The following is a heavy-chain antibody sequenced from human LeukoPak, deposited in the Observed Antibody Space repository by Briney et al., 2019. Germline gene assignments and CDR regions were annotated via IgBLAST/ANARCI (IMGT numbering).Heavy chain of an antibody. V-gene: IGHV4-59*08. Sequence: KPSETLSLTCTVSGGSISSYYWSWIRQPPGKGLEWIGYIYYSGSTNYNPSLKSRVTISVDTSKNPFSLKLSSVTAADTAVYYCAALAVAGPYYYYYYMDVWGKGTTVTVSS. J-gene: IGHJ6*03. CDR1: GGSISSYY. CDR3: AALAVAGPYYYYYYMDV. D-gene: IGHD6-19*01. CDR2: IYYSGST.